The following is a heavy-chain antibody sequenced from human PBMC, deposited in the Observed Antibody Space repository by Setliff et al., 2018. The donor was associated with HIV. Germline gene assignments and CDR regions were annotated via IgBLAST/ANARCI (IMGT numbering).Heavy chain of an antibody. J-gene: IGHJ6*02. Sequence: GGSLRLSCAASGFTFSNYAMSWTRQAPGKGLEWVSGISASGGSTDYADSVKGRFTISRDNSKNTLYLQMNSLRAEDTAVYYCATHSSGWSGYYGMDVWGQGTTVTVSS. CDR2: ISASGGST. CDR1: GFTFSNYA. CDR3: ATHSSGWSGYYGMDV. D-gene: IGHD6-19*01. V-gene: IGHV3-23*01.